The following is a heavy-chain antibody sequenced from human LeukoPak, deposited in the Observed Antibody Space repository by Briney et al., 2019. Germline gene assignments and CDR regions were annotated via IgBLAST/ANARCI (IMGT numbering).Heavy chain of an antibody. CDR1: GFSFSSYA. V-gene: IGHV3-23*01. J-gene: IGHJ4*02. CDR3: AKKSGSYRGGFDY. Sequence: GGSLRLSCAASGFSFSSYAMSWVRQAPGKGLEWVSAISGSGGSTYYADSVKGRFTISRDNSKNTLYLQMNSLRAEDTAVYYCAKKSGSYRGGFDYWGQGTLVTVSS. D-gene: IGHD1-26*01. CDR2: ISGSGGST.